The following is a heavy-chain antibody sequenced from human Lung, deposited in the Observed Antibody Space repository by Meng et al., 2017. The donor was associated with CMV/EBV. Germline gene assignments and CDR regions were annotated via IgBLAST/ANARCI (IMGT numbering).Heavy chain of an antibody. V-gene: IGHV3-74*01. D-gene: IGHD3-3*01. CDR2: IDSEGRTT. CDR3: AREGTGYDFWRGYRNDALNL. CDR1: GFTFSSYW. Sequence: GEXXTISCAASGFTFSSYWMHWVRQAPGKGPVWVSRIDSEGRTTSYADSVKGRFTISRDNAKNTLYLQMNSLRPEDTALYYCAREGTGYDFWRGYRNDALNLWXQGTMVTVSS. J-gene: IGHJ3*01.